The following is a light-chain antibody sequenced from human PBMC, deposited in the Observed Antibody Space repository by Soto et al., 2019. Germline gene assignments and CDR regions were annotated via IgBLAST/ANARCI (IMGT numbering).Light chain of an antibody. CDR2: DVS. J-gene: IGKJ5*01. CDR1: QAVNSW. V-gene: IGKV1-12*01. Sequence: TQSPSSISASVGDRVTITCRASQAVNSWLAWFQQKPGMAPKLVIYDVSSLQSGVPSRFSGSGSGTEFTLTISSLQPEDFATYYCQQSNNHPISVGQGTRLEIK. CDR3: QQSNNHPIS.